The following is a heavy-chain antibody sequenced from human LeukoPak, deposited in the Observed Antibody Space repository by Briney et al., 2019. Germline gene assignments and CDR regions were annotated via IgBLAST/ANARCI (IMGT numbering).Heavy chain of an antibody. V-gene: IGHV1-18*01. D-gene: IGHD3-10*01. CDR1: GYTFINYA. CDR3: ARSGSGVYNYYMDV. Sequence: GASVKVSCKASGYTFINYAISWVRQAPGQGLEWMGWISGYSGDTNYAQKLQGRVTMTTDTSTSTAYMELRSLRSDDTAVYYCARSGSGVYNYYMDVWGKGTTVTVSS. CDR2: ISGYSGDT. J-gene: IGHJ6*03.